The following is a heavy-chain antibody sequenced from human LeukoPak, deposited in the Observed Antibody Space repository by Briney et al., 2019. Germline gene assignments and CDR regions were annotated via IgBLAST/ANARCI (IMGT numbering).Heavy chain of an antibody. V-gene: IGHV1-2*02. Sequence: ASVKVSCKASRYTFTDYYMHWVRQAPGQGLEWMGWINPKSGGTKYVQKFQGRVTMTRDTSISTAFMELSRLRSDDTAMYYCARKAWDGYTGKYYYYYMDVWGKGTTVTISS. D-gene: IGHD5-24*01. CDR1: RYTFTDYY. CDR3: ARKAWDGYTGKYYYYYMDV. CDR2: INPKSGGT. J-gene: IGHJ6*03.